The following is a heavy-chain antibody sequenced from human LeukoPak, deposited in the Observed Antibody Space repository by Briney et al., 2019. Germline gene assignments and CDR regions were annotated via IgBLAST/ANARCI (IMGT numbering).Heavy chain of an antibody. V-gene: IGHV4-59*01. CDR2: IENSGRT. Sequence: PSETLSLTCIVSGGSITSDYWSWIRQPPGKGLEWIGYIENSGRTEYNPSLMSRITISVDTSKIQFSLMLSPVTAADTAVYYCARGRYGGYFDCWGQGTLVTVSS. D-gene: IGHD4-23*01. CDR3: ARGRYGGYFDC. J-gene: IGHJ4*02. CDR1: GGSITSDY.